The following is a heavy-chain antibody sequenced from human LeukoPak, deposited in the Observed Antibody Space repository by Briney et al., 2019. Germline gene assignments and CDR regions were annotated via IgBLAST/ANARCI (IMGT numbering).Heavy chain of an antibody. CDR3: ARVARFGEAKGGAFDY. D-gene: IGHD3-10*01. J-gene: IGHJ4*02. CDR2: IYSSGST. Sequence: PSETLSLTCTVSGGSISSYYWSWIRQPPGKGLEWIGYIYSSGSTNYNPSLKSRVTISVDTSKNQFSLKLSSVTAADTAVYYCARVARFGEAKGGAFDYWGQGTLVTVSS. CDR1: GGSISSYY. V-gene: IGHV4-59*01.